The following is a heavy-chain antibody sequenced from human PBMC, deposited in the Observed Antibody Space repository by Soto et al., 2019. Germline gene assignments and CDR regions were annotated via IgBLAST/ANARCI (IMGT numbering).Heavy chain of an antibody. Sequence: SETLSLTCAVSGGSISSGGYSWSWIRQPPGKGLEWIGYIYHSGSTYYNPSLKSRVTISVDRSKNQFSLKLSSVTAADTAVYYCARVDECQLSLDYWGQGTLVTVSS. CDR3: ARVDECQLSLDY. CDR1: GGSISSGGYS. J-gene: IGHJ4*02. V-gene: IGHV4-30-2*01. D-gene: IGHD3-16*02. CDR2: IYHSGST.